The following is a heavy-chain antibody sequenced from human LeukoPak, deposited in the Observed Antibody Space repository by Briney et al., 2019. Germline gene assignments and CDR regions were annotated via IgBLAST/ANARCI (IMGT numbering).Heavy chain of an antibody. CDR2: IYASGRT. Sequence: SQTLSLTCTVSGDSISRGSYQWTWIRQSAGKGLEWIGRIYASGRTNYNPSVRSRVTMSVDTSKNQFSLKLSSVTAADTAVYYCASRRVRGVIRYWGQGTLVTVSS. V-gene: IGHV4-61*02. D-gene: IGHD3-10*01. J-gene: IGHJ4*02. CDR3: ASRRVRGVIRY. CDR1: GDSISRGSYQ.